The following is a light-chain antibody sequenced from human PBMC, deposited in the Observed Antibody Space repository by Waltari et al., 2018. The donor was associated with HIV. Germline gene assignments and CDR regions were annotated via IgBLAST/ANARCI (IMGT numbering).Light chain of an antibody. CDR3: CSYSDSGTIL. CDR1: SSSTARSYY. V-gene: IGLV2-14*03. Sequence: SALTQPASVSGSPRQSITLSCLWPSSSTARSYYVALYQQHPDKAPKPILYDVTYRPSGVSGRFSGSRSGSMASLTISGLQPEDEADYFCCSYSDSGTILFGGGTRVTVL. J-gene: IGLJ2*01. CDR2: DVT.